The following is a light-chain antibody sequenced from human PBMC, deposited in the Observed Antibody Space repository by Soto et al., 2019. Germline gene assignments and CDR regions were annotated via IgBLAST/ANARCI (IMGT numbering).Light chain of an antibody. Sequence: DIPLTQSPSTLSASVGDRVTITCRASQSLSRWLAWYQQKPGKAPKLLVYDGSTLESGVPSRFSGSGSGTEFTLTISSLQPDDLATYFCQQYNRFPSTFGPGTKVEIE. J-gene: IGKJ3*01. CDR1: QSLSRW. CDR2: DGS. CDR3: QQYNRFPST. V-gene: IGKV1-5*01.